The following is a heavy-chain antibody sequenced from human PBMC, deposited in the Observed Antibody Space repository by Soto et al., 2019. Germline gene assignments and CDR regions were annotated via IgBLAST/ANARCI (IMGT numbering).Heavy chain of an antibody. Sequence: SETLSLTCSVSGGSISSFTYYWGWIRQPPGKGLEWIGTVYYNENTYYNPSLKSRVTITVDTAKNQFSLNLRSVTAAYTVMYFCARRERYYGSPGWFDPWGPGTLVTVSS. CDR3: ARRERYYGSPGWFDP. J-gene: IGHJ5*02. V-gene: IGHV4-39*01. D-gene: IGHD3-10*01. CDR1: GGSISSFTYY. CDR2: VYYNENT.